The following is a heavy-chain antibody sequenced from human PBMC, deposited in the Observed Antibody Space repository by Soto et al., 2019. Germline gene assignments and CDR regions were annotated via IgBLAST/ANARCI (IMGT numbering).Heavy chain of an antibody. V-gene: IGHV3-30-3*01. CDR3: ARTLRFLEWLLPIYYYYYGMDV. Sequence: GGSLRLSCAASGFTFSSYAMHWVRQAPGKGLEWVAVISYDGSNKYYADSVKGRFTISRDNSKNTLYLQMNSLRAEDTAVYYCARTLRFLEWLLPIYYYYYGMDVWGQGTTVTV. CDR2: ISYDGSNK. J-gene: IGHJ6*02. D-gene: IGHD3-3*01. CDR1: GFTFSSYA.